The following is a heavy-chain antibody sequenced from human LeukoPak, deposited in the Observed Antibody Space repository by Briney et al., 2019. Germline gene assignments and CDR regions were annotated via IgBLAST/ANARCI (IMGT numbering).Heavy chain of an antibody. Sequence: GSLRLSCAASGFTFSSYDMHWVRQAPGKGLEWVAIISNDGTIKYYADSVKGRFTISRDNSKDTLSLQMNSLSAEDTALYYCVKAWGYYASGTYYNRIPDPWGQGTLVTVSS. CDR3: VKAWGYYASGTYYNRIPDP. V-gene: IGHV3-30*18. D-gene: IGHD3-10*01. CDR1: GFTFSSYD. J-gene: IGHJ5*02. CDR2: ISNDGTIK.